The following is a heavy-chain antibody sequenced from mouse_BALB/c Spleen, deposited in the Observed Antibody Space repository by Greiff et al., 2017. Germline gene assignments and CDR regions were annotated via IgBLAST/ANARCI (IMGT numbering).Heavy chain of an antibody. CDR2: ISPGNGDI. V-gene: IGHV1S53*02. D-gene: IGHD2-4*01. J-gene: IGHJ2*01. CDR3: KRATMITQDYFDY. Sequence: QVQLQQPGAELVKPGPSVKLSCKASGYTFTDHAIHWVKQKPEQGLEWIGYISPGNGDIKYNEKLKGKATLTADKSSSTVYMQLNSLTSEDAAVYFCKRATMITQDYFDYWGQGTTLTVSS. CDR1: GYTFTDHA.